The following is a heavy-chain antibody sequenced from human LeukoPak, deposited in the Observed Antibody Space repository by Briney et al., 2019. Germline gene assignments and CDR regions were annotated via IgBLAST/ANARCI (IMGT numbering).Heavy chain of an antibody. V-gene: IGHV3-30*18. J-gene: IGHJ4*02. CDR1: GFTFSSYG. CDR2: ISYDGSNK. D-gene: IGHD4-17*01. Sequence: GGSLRLSCAASGFTFSSYGMHWVRQTPGKGLEWVAVISYDGSNKYYADSVKGRFTISRDNSKNTLYLQMNSLRAEDTAVYYCAKDHYGDYPLDWGQGTLVTVSS. CDR3: AKDHYGDYPLD.